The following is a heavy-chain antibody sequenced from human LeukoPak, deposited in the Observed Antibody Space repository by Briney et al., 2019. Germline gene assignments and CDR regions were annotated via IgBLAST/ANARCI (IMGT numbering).Heavy chain of an antibody. CDR1: GGTISIYA. V-gene: IGHV1-69*04. CDR3: AREREPKVTSEYGMDV. J-gene: IGHJ6*02. D-gene: IGHD4-17*01. Sequence: GASVRVSCKASGGTISIYALSWVRQAPGQGLEWMGRIIPILDITNYAQKFQGRVTITADKSTSTMYMELSSLRSEDTATYYCAREREPKVTSEYGMDVWGQGTMVTVSS. CDR2: IIPILDIT.